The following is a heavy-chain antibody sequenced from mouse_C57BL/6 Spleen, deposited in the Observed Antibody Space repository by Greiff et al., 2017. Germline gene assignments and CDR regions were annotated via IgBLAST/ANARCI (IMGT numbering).Heavy chain of an antibody. Sequence: DVMLVESEGGLVQPGSSMKLSCTASGFIFSDYYMAWVRQVPEKGLEWVANINYDGSSTYYLDSLKSRFIISRDNAKNILYLQMSSLKSEDTATYYCARPPDGYYPAWFAYWGQGTLITVSA. CDR1: GFIFSDYY. CDR3: ARPPDGYYPAWFAY. CDR2: INYDGSST. V-gene: IGHV5-16*01. J-gene: IGHJ3*01. D-gene: IGHD2-3*01.